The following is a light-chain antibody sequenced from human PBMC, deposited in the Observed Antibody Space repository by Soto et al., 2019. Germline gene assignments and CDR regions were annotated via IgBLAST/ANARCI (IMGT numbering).Light chain of an antibody. V-gene: IGLV1-40*01. CDR1: SSNIGAGYD. Sequence: QSALTQPPSVSGAPGQRVSISCTGSSSNIGAGYDVHWYQHLPGAAPKLLIYGNINRPSGVPDRLSASRSGTSASLAITGLQAEDEADYYCQSYDSSLNAYVFGTGTKLTVL. CDR2: GNI. J-gene: IGLJ1*01. CDR3: QSYDSSLNAYV.